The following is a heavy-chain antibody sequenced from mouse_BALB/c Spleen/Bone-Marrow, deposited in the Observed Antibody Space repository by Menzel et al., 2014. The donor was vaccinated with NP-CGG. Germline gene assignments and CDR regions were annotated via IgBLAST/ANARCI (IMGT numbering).Heavy chain of an antibody. V-gene: IGHV3-2*02. D-gene: IGHD1-1*01. CDR1: GYSITSDYA. CDR3: ARSYYYGSSPFAY. Sequence: EVKLQESGPGLVKPSQSLSLTCTVTGYSITSDYAWNWIRQFPGNKLEWVGYISYSGSTSYNPSLKSRISITRDTSKNQFFLQLNSVTTEDTATYYCARSYYYGSSPFAYWGQGTLVTVSA. CDR2: ISYSGST. J-gene: IGHJ3*01.